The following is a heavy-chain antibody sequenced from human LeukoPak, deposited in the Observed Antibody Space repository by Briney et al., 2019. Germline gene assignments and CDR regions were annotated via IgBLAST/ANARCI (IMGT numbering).Heavy chain of an antibody. V-gene: IGHV3-30*18. Sequence: GGSLRLSCAASGFTFKNYGMHWVRQAPGKGLEWVAVISYDGVNQYYGDSVRGRFTISRDNSKNPVVLQMDSLKSEGTALYYCAKADEGDPPLQWGEGTLVIVSS. D-gene: IGHD2-21*01. J-gene: IGHJ4*02. CDR2: ISYDGVNQ. CDR1: GFTFKNYG. CDR3: AKADEGDPPLQ.